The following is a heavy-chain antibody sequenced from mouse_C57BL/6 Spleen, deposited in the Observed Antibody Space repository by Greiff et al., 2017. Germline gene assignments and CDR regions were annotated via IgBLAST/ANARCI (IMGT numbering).Heavy chain of an antibody. V-gene: IGHV1-82*01. J-gene: IGHJ4*01. CDR1: GYAFSSSW. D-gene: IGHD3-2*02. Sequence: VQLQQSGPELVKPGASVKISCKASGYAFSSSWMNWVQQRPGKGLEWIGRISPGDGDTNYNGKFKGKATLTADKSSSTAYMQLSSLTSDDSAVYFCAISPDSSGYAMDYWGQGTSVTVSS. CDR3: AISPDSSGYAMDY. CDR2: ISPGDGDT.